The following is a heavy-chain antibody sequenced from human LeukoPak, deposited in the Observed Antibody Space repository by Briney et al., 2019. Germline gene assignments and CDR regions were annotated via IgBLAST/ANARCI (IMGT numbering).Heavy chain of an antibody. CDR3: ARHLGYSSSWYARVSHYYMDV. V-gene: IGHV4-39*01. Sequence: SETLSLTCTVSGGSISSSSYYWGWIRQPPGKGLEWIGSIYYSGSTYYNPSLKSRVTISVDTSKNQFSLKLSSVTAADTAVYYCARHLGYSSSWYARVSHYYMDVWGKGTTVTVSS. CDR2: IYYSGST. J-gene: IGHJ6*03. D-gene: IGHD6-13*01. CDR1: GGSISSSSYY.